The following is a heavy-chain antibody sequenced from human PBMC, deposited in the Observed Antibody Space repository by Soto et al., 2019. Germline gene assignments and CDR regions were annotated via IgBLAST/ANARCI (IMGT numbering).Heavy chain of an antibody. CDR3: ARSEPLYYGSGSYYDY. J-gene: IGHJ4*02. Sequence: QVQLVQSGAEVKKPGSSVKVSCKASGGTFSSYAISWVRQAPGQGLEWMGGIIPIFSTANYAQKFQGRVTITADESTSTAYMELSSLRSEDTAVYYCARSEPLYYGSGSYYDYWGQGTLVTVSS. V-gene: IGHV1-69*01. D-gene: IGHD3-10*01. CDR2: IIPIFSTA. CDR1: GGTFSSYA.